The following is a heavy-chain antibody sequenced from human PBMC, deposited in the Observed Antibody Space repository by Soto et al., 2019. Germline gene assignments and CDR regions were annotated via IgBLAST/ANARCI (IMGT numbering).Heavy chain of an antibody. CDR2: MNTNSDDT. CDR1: GGTFTSYD. Sequence: AASVKVSCKASGGTFTSYDINWVRQAPGQGLEWVGWMNTNSDDTRSAQKFRGRLTLTRDKSMRAVYMKLSNLRPDDTAVYYCAREWSADGHFYGMDLWGQGTTVTVSS. J-gene: IGHJ6*02. CDR3: AREWSADGHFYGMDL. V-gene: IGHV1-8*01. D-gene: IGHD6-13*01.